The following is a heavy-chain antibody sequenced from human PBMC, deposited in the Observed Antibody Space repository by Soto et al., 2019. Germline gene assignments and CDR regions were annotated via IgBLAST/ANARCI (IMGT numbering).Heavy chain of an antibody. D-gene: IGHD3-3*02. Sequence: QLQLQESGPGLVKPPETLSLTCTVSGDSIIRSDFYWGWVRQSPGKGLEGIGSIFYLGSSYYNPSLSSRATMSVDTSNNQFALRLRSVTAAETALYFCARQSLALRKNNWFDPWGQGIMVTVSS. V-gene: IGHV4-39*01. CDR1: GDSIIRSDFY. J-gene: IGHJ5*02. CDR2: IFYLGSS. CDR3: ARQSLALRKNNWFDP.